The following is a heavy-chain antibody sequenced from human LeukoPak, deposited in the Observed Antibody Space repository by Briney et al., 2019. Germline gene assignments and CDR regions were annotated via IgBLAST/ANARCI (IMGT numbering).Heavy chain of an antibody. CDR1: GGSISSSSYY. V-gene: IGHV4-39*07. Sequence: SETLSLTCTVSGGSISSSSYYWGWIRQPPGKGLEWIGSIYYSGSTYYNPSLKSRVTISVDTSKNQFSLKLSSVTAADTAVYYCARAPGIAAAGEVLWGQGTLVTVSS. CDR2: IYYSGST. J-gene: IGHJ4*02. CDR3: ARAPGIAAAGEVL. D-gene: IGHD6-13*01.